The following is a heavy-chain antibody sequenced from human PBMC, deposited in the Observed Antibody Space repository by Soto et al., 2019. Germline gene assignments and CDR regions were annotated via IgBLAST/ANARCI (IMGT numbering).Heavy chain of an antibody. CDR2: ISYDGTKK. J-gene: IGHJ6*02. CDR3: ARDREGVDTAMVTGYYYYGMDV. CDR1: GFNFGNYA. V-gene: IGHV3-30-3*01. Sequence: PGGSLRLSCESSGFNFGNYAMHWVRQAPGKGLEWVAVISYDGTKKYYADSVEGRFTISRDNAKNTLYLQMNSLRAEDTAVYYCARDREGVDTAMVTGYYYYGMDVWGQGTTVTVSS. D-gene: IGHD5-18*01.